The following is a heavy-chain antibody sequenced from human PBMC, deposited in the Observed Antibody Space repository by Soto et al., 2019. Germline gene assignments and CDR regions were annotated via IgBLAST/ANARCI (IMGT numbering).Heavy chain of an antibody. CDR2: ISHSGST. D-gene: IGHD3-3*01. CDR1: VGSFSGHY. J-gene: IGHJ4*02. V-gene: IGHV4-34*01. CDR3: ASRPPPFWSGMTTRNLYYFEY. Sequence: SETLSLTCTFYVGSFSGHYWSCVRHPPGKWLEWIGEISHSGSTNYSPSLKSRVTLSVDTSKNQFSLKLSSVTAADTAVYYCASRPPPFWSGMTTRNLYYFEYWGQGTLFSVSS.